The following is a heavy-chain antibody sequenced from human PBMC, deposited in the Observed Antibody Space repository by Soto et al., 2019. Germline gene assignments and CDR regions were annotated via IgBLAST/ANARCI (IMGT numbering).Heavy chain of an antibody. Sequence: SETLSLTCTFSGDSTSTYSWNWIRQPAGKGPEWIGRIYTTGSSNYNPSLESRIAISVDTSKNQFFLKLSSVTAADTAVYYCAGAAYNYGPFDSWGQGTLVTVS. J-gene: IGHJ4*02. D-gene: IGHD5-18*01. CDR1: GDSTSTYS. CDR3: AGAAYNYGPFDS. CDR2: IYTTGSS. V-gene: IGHV4-4*07.